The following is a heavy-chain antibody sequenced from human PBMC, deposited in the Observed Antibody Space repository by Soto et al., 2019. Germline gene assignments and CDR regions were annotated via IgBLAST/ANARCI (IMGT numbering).Heavy chain of an antibody. J-gene: IGHJ6*02. Sequence: SETLSLTCAVYGGSFSGYYWSWIRQPPGKGLEWIGEINHSGSTNYNPSLKSRVTISVDTSKNQFSLKLSSVTAADTAVYYCARRLPSYYYYGMDVWGQGTTVTVSS. V-gene: IGHV4-34*01. CDR2: INHSGST. CDR1: GGSFSGYY. CDR3: ARRLPSYYYYGMDV.